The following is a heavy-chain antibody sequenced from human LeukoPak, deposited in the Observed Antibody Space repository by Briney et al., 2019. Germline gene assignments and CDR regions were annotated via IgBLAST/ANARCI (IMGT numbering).Heavy chain of an antibody. CDR1: GGSISSYY. Sequence: NSSETLSLTCTVSGGSISSYYWSWIRQSPGKGLEWVGYISYSGSTNYNPSLQSRLTISLGTSKNRFSLNLTSVTAADTAVYYCARHGSGTSLALYPWGQGTLVTVSP. CDR3: ARHGSGTSLALYP. J-gene: IGHJ5*02. CDR2: ISYSGST. D-gene: IGHD3-10*01. V-gene: IGHV4-59*08.